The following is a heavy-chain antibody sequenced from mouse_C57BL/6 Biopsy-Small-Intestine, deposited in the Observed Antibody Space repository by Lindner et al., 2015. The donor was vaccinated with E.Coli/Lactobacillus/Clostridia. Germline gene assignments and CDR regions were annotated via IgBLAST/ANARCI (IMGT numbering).Heavy chain of an antibody. CDR1: GYSITSGYD. D-gene: IGHD1-1*01. CDR3: ARGGYYYGSDSYYFDY. J-gene: IGHJ2*01. Sequence: VQLQESGPGMVKPSQSLSLTCTVTGYSITSGYDWHWIRHLPGNKLEWMGYISYSGSTNYNPSLKSRISITHDTSKNHFFLKLNSVTTEDTATYYCARGGYYYGSDSYYFDYWGQGTTLTVSS. V-gene: IGHV3-1*01. CDR2: ISYSGST.